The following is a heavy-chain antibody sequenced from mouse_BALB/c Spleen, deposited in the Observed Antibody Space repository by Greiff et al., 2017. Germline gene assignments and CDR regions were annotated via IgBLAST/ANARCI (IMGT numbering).Heavy chain of an antibody. CDR1: GFTFSSYW. CDR3: TNYGMGNAMDY. J-gene: IGHJ4*01. V-gene: IGHV6-6*02. CDR2: IRLKSDNYAT. Sequence: EVQRVESGGGLVQPGGSMKLSCVASGFTFSSYWMSWVRQSPEKGLEWVAEIRLKSDNYATHYAESVKGKFTISRDDSKSRLYLQMNSLRAEDTGIYYCTNYGMGNAMDYWGQGTSVTVSS. D-gene: IGHD1-2*01.